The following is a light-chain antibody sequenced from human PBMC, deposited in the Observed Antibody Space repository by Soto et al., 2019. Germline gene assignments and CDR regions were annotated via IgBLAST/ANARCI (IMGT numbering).Light chain of an antibody. V-gene: IGKV1-39*01. J-gene: IGKJ4*01. Sequence: DIQMTQSPSSLSASVGDRVTITCRASQSISSYLSWYQQKPGKAPKRLIYVGSTLQSGVPSRFSGSGSGTDFTLIISSVQPEDFATYFCQQTDTTPFTFGGGTKVDVK. CDR2: VGS. CDR1: QSISSY. CDR3: QQTDTTPFT.